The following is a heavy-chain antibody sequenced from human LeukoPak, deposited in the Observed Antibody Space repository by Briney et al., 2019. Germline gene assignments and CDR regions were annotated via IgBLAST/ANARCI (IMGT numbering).Heavy chain of an antibody. J-gene: IGHJ4*02. CDR1: GGSISSYY. D-gene: IGHD6-6*01. Sequence: SETLSLTCTVSGGSISSYYWSWIRQPAGKGLEWIGRIYTSGSTNYNPSLKSRVTMSVDTSKNQFSLKLSSATAADTAVYYCARSPHKYSSSKDFDYWGQGTLVTVSS. CDR3: ARSPHKYSSSKDFDY. V-gene: IGHV4-4*07. CDR2: IYTSGST.